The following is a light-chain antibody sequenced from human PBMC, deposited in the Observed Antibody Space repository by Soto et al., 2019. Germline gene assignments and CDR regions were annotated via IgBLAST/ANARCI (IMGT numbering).Light chain of an antibody. Sequence: LTQPPSVSGSPGQSVAISCTGTSSDVGGSNGVSWYQQPPGTAPKLIIYDVSNRPSGVPGRFSGSKSGNTASLIISGLQAEDEGDYYCSSYTSSSTYVFGTGTKVTVL. V-gene: IGLV2-18*02. CDR3: SSYTSSSTYV. CDR1: SSDVGGSNG. J-gene: IGLJ1*01. CDR2: DVS.